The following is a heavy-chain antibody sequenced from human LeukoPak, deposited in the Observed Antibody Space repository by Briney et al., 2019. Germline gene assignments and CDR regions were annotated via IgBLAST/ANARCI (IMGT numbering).Heavy chain of an antibody. CDR2: ISSSSSTI. D-gene: IGHD4-17*01. CDR1: GFTFSSYS. CDR3: ARAPGFFYGDYRFYFDY. J-gene: IGHJ4*02. Sequence: PGGSLRLSCAASGFTFSSYSMNWVRQAPGKGLEWVSYISSSSSTIYYADSVKGRFTISRDNAKNSLYLQMSSLRAEDTAVYYCARAPGFFYGDYRFYFDYWGQGTLVTVSS. V-gene: IGHV3-48*04.